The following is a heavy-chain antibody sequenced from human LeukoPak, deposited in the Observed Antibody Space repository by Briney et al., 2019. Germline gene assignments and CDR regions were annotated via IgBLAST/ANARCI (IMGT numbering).Heavy chain of an antibody. CDR2: ISSSGSTI. V-gene: IGHV3-11*01. J-gene: IGHJ4*02. CDR3: VKDMSDDYGDYGFDY. CDR1: GFTFSDYY. D-gene: IGHD4-17*01. Sequence: GGSLRLSCAASGFTFSDYYMSWIRQAPGKGLERVSYISSSGSTIYYADSVKGRFTISRDNAKNSLYLQMNSLRFEDTALYYCVKDMSDDYGDYGFDYWGQGTLVTVSS.